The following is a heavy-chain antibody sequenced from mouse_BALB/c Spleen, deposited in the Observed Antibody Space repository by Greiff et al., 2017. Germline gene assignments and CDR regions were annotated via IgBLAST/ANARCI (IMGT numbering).Heavy chain of an antibody. D-gene: IGHD2-4*01. J-gene: IGHJ4*01. V-gene: IGHV1-69*02. CDR2: IYPSDSYT. CDR1: GYTFTSYW. CDR3: TRYHDYDDYAMDY. Sequence: VQLQQPGAELVRPGASVKLSCKASGYTFTSYWMNWVKQRPEQGLEWIGNIYPSDSYTNYNQKFKDKATLTVDKSSSTAYMQLSSPTSEDSAVYYCTRYHDYDDYAMDYWGQGTSVTVSS.